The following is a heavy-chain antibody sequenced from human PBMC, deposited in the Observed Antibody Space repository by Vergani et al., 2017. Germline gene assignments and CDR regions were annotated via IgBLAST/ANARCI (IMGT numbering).Heavy chain of an antibody. CDR2: IYYSGST. J-gene: IGHJ6*02. D-gene: IGHD2-21*02. CDR3: ARQYCGGDCYRPDYYYYGMDV. CDR1: GGSISSSSYY. Sequence: QVQLQESGPGLVKPSETLSLTCTVSGGSISSSSYYWGWIRQPPGKGLEWIGTIYYSGSTYYNPSLKSRVTISVDTSKNQFSLRLSSVTAADTAVYYCARQYCGGDCYRPDYYYYGMDVWGQGTTVTVSS. V-gene: IGHV4-39*01.